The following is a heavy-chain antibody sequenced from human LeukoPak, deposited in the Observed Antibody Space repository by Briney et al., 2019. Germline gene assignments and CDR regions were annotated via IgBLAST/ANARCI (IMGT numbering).Heavy chain of an antibody. J-gene: IGHJ6*02. D-gene: IGHD4-17*01. Sequence: GGSLRLSCAASGFTFNLYAMNWVRQAPGKGLEWVSTITNSGSTYYADSVRGRFTISRDNSKNTLYLQMNSLRAEDTAVYYCAKAPLRGGEHHYYYYYGMDVWGQGTTVTVSS. V-gene: IGHV3-23*01. CDR1: GFTFNLYA. CDR2: ITNSGST. CDR3: AKAPLRGGEHHYYYYYGMDV.